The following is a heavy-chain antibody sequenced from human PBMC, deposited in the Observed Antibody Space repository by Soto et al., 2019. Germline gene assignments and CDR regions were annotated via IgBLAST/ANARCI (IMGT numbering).Heavy chain of an antibody. D-gene: IGHD3-22*01. Sequence: ASVKVSCKASGYTFSDYYIHWVRQAPGQGLEWMGWINPNSGGTKYAPKFQGGVTMTRDTSITTAYMELRSLRSDDTAVYYCANYSSGYYSPFDPWGQGTLVTVSS. J-gene: IGHJ5*02. CDR1: GYTFSDYY. V-gene: IGHV1-2*02. CDR3: ANYSSGYYSPFDP. CDR2: INPNSGGT.